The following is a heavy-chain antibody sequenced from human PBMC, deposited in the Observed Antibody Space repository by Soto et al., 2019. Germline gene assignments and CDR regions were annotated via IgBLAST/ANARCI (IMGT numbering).Heavy chain of an antibody. D-gene: IGHD6-13*01. Sequence: PSETLSLTCTVSGGSISTSNYYWAWVRQAPGKGLEWIANIFYRGGTYYHPSLRSRLTVSVDTSKNQFSLRLTSLTAADTAMYFCASLQVPGNFDYWGQGTLVTVSS. CDR1: GGSISTSNYY. V-gene: IGHV4-39*01. J-gene: IGHJ4*02. CDR3: ASLQVPGNFDY. CDR2: IFYRGGT.